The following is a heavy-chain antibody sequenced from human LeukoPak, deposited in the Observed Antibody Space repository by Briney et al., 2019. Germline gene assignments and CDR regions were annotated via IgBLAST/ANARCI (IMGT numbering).Heavy chain of an antibody. V-gene: IGHV1-2*02. J-gene: IGHJ4*02. CDR2: INPNSGAT. CDR3: ARVPLLNIAVAGFDY. D-gene: IGHD6-19*01. CDR1: GYTFTDYY. Sequence: GASVKVSCTAAGYTFTDYYMHWVRQAPGQGLEWMGWINPNSGATNYAQKFQGRVTMTRDTSISTAYMELSRLISDDTAVYYCARVPLLNIAVAGFDYWGQGTLVTVSS.